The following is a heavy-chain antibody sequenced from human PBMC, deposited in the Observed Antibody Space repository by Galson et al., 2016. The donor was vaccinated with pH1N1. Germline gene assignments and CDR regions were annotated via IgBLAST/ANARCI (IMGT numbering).Heavy chain of an antibody. V-gene: IGHV4-61*02. J-gene: IGHJ4*02. CDR3: ARARIQLWLGIDC. Sequence: GGSISRTGHFWTWIRQPAGKGLEWIGRIYANGNTTYNPSLKSRVTILLDTSQNQFSLKLSSVTAADTAVYYCARARIQLWLGIDCWGQGTLVTVSS. D-gene: IGHD5-18*01. CDR1: GGSISRTGHF. CDR2: IYANGNT.